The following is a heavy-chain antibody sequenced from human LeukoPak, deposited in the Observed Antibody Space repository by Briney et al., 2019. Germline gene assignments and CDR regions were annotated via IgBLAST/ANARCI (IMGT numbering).Heavy chain of an antibody. CDR3: ARRDCSSTSCYSYYFDY. CDR2: INHSGST. CDR1: GGSFSGYY. Sequence: SETLSLTCAVYGGSFSGYYWSWIRQPPGKGLEWIGEINHSGSTNYNPSLKSRVTISVDTSKNQFSLKLSSVTAADTAVYYCARRDCSSTSCYSYYFDYWGQGTLVTVSS. D-gene: IGHD2-2*01. J-gene: IGHJ4*02. V-gene: IGHV4-34*01.